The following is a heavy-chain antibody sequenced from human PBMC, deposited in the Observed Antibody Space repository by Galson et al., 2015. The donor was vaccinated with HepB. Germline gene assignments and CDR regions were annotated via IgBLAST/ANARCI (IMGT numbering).Heavy chain of an antibody. CDR2: IWYDGSNK. Sequence: SLRLSCAASGFTFSSYGMHWVRQAPGKGLEWVAVIWYDGSNKYYADSVKGRFTISRDNSKNTLYLQMNSLRAEDTAVYYCARGRNGGWYYYYYYMDVWGKGTTVTVSS. D-gene: IGHD6-19*01. V-gene: IGHV3-33*01. CDR1: GFTFSSYG. J-gene: IGHJ6*03. CDR3: ARGRNGGWYYYYYYMDV.